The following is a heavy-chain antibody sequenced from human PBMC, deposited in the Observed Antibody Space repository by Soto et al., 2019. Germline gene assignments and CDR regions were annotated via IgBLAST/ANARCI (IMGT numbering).Heavy chain of an antibody. CDR2: ISYDGSNK. CDR1: GFTFSSYG. Sequence: QVQLVESGGGVVQPGRSLRLSCAASGFTFSSYGMHWVRQAPGKGLEWVAVISYDGSNKYYADSVKGRFTISRDNSKNTRYLQMNSLRAEDTAVYYCAKLLFGVVIEAGPDYWGQGTLVTVSS. CDR3: AKLLFGVVIEAGPDY. D-gene: IGHD3-3*01. V-gene: IGHV3-30*18. J-gene: IGHJ4*02.